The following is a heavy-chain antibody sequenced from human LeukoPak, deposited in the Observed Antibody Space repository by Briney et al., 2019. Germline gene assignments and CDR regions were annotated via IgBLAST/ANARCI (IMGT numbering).Heavy chain of an antibody. Sequence: ASVKVSCKASGYTFTSYYMHWVRQAPGQGLEWMGIINPSGGSTSYAQKFQGRVTMTRDTSTSTVYMELSSPRSEDTAVYYCASGQLGDDSSGYYYEDYWGQGTLVTVSS. D-gene: IGHD3-22*01. J-gene: IGHJ4*02. V-gene: IGHV1-46*01. CDR2: INPSGGST. CDR1: GYTFTSYY. CDR3: ASGQLGDDSSGYYYEDY.